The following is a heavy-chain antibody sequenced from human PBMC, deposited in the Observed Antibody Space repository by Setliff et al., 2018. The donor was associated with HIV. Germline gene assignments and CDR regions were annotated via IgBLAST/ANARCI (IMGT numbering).Heavy chain of an antibody. CDR3: AKQGYADSLYAFDV. Sequence: ASVKVSCKASGYTFTAYYIFWVRQAPGHGLELMGRIHPNTGSTNYLQEFQGRVTITRDTSMSTVYMALTGLTSDDTAVYYCAKQGYADSLYAFDVWGQGTMVTVSS. CDR2: IHPNTGST. D-gene: IGHD3-16*01. CDR1: GYTFTAYY. V-gene: IGHV1-2*06. J-gene: IGHJ3*01.